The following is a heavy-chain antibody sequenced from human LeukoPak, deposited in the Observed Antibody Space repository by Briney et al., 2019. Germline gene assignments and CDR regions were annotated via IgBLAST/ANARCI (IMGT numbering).Heavy chain of an antibody. CDR2: MNPNSGNT. J-gene: IGHJ3*02. Sequence: ASVTVSYKASGYTFTSYDINWVRQAPGQGLEWMGWMNPNSGNTGYAQKFQGRVTMTRNTSISTAYMELSSLRSEDTAVYYCATFLRYFDWLRSGGAFDIWGQGTMVTVSS. CDR3: ATFLRYFDWLRSGGAFDI. D-gene: IGHD3-9*01. CDR1: GYTFTSYD. V-gene: IGHV1-8*01.